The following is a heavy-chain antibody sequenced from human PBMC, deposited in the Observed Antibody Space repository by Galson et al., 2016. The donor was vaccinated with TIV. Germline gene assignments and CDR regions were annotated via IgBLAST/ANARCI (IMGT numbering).Heavy chain of an antibody. CDR1: GFTVSGNY. Sequence: SLRLSCAASGFTVSGNYMTWVRQAPGKGLEWVSYISSSSLSTYYADSVKGRFTISRDNAKNSLFLQMNSLRVEDTAVYFCARSLAAVYFYGMDVWGQGTTVTVSS. D-gene: IGHD6-13*01. CDR3: ARSLAAVYFYGMDV. V-gene: IGHV3-11*06. J-gene: IGHJ6*02. CDR2: ISSSSLST.